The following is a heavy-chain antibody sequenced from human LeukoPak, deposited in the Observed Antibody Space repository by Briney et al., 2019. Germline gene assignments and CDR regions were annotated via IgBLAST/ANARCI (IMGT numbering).Heavy chain of an antibody. D-gene: IGHD5-18*01. Sequence: PSETLSLTCTVSGGSISSYYWSWIRQPPGKGLEWIGYIYYSGSTNYNPSLKSRVTISVDTSKNQFSLKLSSVTAADPAVYYCARDGFGSYGYDXWGXXXXVT. CDR2: IYYSGST. J-gene: IGHJ1*01. CDR1: GGSISSYY. V-gene: IGHV4-59*01. CDR3: ARDGFGSYGYDX.